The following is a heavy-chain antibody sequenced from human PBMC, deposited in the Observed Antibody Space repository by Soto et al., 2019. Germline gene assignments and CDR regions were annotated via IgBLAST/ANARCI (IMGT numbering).Heavy chain of an antibody. V-gene: IGHV3-74*01. CDR2: IIGDGSGA. J-gene: IGHJ4*02. Sequence: EVQLVESGGGLVQPGGSLRLSCAASGFTFSSSWMHWVRQAPGKGLVWVSRIIGDGSGARYADSVKGRFTISRDNAKNKLFLQMNSLRAEDTAVYYCVTGGASARFDYWGQGTLVIVSS. CDR3: VTGGASARFDY. D-gene: IGHD6-13*01. CDR1: GFTFSSSW.